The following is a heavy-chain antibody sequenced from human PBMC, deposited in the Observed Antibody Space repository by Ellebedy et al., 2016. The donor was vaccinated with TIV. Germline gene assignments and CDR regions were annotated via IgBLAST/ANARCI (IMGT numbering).Heavy chain of an antibody. CDR2: ITSSRSDI. D-gene: IGHD3-3*01. J-gene: IGHJ6*02. V-gene: IGHV3-21*01. CDR3: ARDLQYHDFWSGYYKRGDDYYYYGMDV. CDR1: GFTFSDYY. Sequence: PGGSLRLSCAASGFTFSDYYMSWVRHAPGQGLEWVSSITSSRSDIYYAASVKGRFTMSRDNAKNSLYLQMNSLRAEDTAVYYCARDLQYHDFWSGYYKRGDDYYYYGMDVWGQGITVTVSS.